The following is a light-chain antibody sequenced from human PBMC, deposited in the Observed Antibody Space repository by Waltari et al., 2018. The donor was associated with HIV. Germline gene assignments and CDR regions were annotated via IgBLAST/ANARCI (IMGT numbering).Light chain of an antibody. V-gene: IGLV2-23*02. CDR3: CSYAGSSTFVV. CDR2: EVS. J-gene: IGLJ2*01. CDR1: SSDVGSDYL. Sequence: QSALTQPASVSGSPGQSITISCTGTSSDVGSDYLVSWYQQHPCKAPKLMIYEVSKRPSGVANRFSGSNSGNTSSLTISCLQAEDEADYYCCSYAGSSTFVVFSGGTKLTVL.